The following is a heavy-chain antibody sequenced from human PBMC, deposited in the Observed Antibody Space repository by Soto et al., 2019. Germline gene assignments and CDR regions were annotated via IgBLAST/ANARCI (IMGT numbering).Heavy chain of an antibody. CDR3: ARSAYCAGDCYRAYFYGLYV. V-gene: IGHV3-21*01. CDR1: GFSFTTYH. Sequence: DLEESGGGLVKPGGSLRLSCTASGFSFTTYHMSWVRQAPGKGLEWISSISGSTGQSHYADSVKGRFTISRDNARDSLFLQMNGLRAEDTAVYYCARSAYCAGDCYRAYFYGLYVWGQGTTVTGSS. J-gene: IGHJ6*02. CDR2: ISGSTGQS. D-gene: IGHD2-21*02.